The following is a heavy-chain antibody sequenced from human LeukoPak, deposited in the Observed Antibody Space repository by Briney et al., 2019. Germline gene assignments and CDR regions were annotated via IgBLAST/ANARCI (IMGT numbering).Heavy chain of an antibody. V-gene: IGHV1-24*01. Sequence: ASVKVSCKVSGYTLSEISMQWVRQAPGKGLEWMGGFDPEDGETIYAQKFQGRVTITADKSTSTAYMELSSLRSEDTAVYYCAKTKQGTAMDPFDYWGQGTLVTVSS. J-gene: IGHJ4*02. CDR2: FDPEDGET. CDR1: GYTLSEIS. CDR3: AKTKQGTAMDPFDY. D-gene: IGHD5-18*01.